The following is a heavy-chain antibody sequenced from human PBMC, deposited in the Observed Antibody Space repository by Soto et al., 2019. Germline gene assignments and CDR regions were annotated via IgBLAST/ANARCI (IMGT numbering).Heavy chain of an antibody. CDR1: GGSICSSTYY. D-gene: IGHD3-22*01. V-gene: IGHV4-39*01. J-gene: IGHJ4*02. CDR2: IYYGGST. Sequence: TSESLALTCTCSGGSICSSTYYWGWIRQPPGKGLEWIGSIYYGGSTYYNPSLKSRVTISVDTSKNQFSLKLSSVTAADTAVYYCARQPLSYYYDNSGYSFFDYWGQGTLVTVSS. CDR3: ARQPLSYYYDNSGYSFFDY.